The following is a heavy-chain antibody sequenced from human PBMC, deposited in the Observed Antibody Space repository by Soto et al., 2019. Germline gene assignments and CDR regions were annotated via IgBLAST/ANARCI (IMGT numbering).Heavy chain of an antibody. CDR2: IIPIFGTA. V-gene: IGHV1-69*13. J-gene: IGHJ5*02. CDR3: ARDRTAVAANNWFDP. D-gene: IGHD6-19*01. Sequence: SVKVSCKASGGTFSSYAISWVRQAPGQGLEWMGGIIPIFGTANYAQKFQGRVTITADESTSTAYMELSSLRSEDTAVYYCARDRTAVAANNWFDPWGQGTLVTVSS. CDR1: GGTFSSYA.